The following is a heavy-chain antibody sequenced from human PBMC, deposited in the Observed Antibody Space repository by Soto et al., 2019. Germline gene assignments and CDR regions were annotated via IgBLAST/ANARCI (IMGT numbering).Heavy chain of an antibody. CDR1: GYTFTSYA. D-gene: IGHD3-22*01. CDR3: ARGVGVTHALYYDSSALPGY. J-gene: IGHJ4*02. Sequence: QVQLVQSGAEVKKPGASVKVSCKASGYTFTSYAMHCVRQAPGQRLEWMGWINAGNGNKKYSQKFQGRVTITRDTSASTAYMELIRLRAEDTAVYYCARGVGVTHALYYDSSALPGYWGQGTLVTVSS. V-gene: IGHV1-3*01. CDR2: INAGNGNK.